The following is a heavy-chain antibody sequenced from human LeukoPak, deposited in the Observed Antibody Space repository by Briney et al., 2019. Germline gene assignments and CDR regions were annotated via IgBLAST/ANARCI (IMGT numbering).Heavy chain of an antibody. CDR1: GFAFTNYA. J-gene: IGHJ1*01. V-gene: IGHV1-18*01. CDR2: VSIYNGNT. D-gene: IGHD3/OR15-3a*01. CDR3: ARSGDQRYCSYPSCYDLSEH. Sequence: ASVKISCKTSGFAFTNYAISWVRQAPGQGLEWMGWVSIYNGNTNYAQKFQGRVTVTTDTSTSTAYMELRSLRSDDTAMYYCARSGDQRYCSYPSCYDLSEHRGQGTLVTVSS.